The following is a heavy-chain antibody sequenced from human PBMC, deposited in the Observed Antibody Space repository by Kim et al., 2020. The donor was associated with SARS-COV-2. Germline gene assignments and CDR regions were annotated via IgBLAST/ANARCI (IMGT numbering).Heavy chain of an antibody. V-gene: IGHV3-30*18. J-gene: IGHJ6*02. Sequence: GGSLRLSCAASGFTFSSYGMHWVRQAPGKGLEWVAVISYDGSNKYYADSVKGLFTISRDNSKNTLYLQMNSLRARDSAVYYCAKESGGCSYYAWAYYYYGMDVWGQGTPVTVS. CDR1: GFTFSSYG. D-gene: IGHD3-10*01. CDR2: ISYDGSNK. CDR3: AKESGGCSYYAWAYYYYGMDV.